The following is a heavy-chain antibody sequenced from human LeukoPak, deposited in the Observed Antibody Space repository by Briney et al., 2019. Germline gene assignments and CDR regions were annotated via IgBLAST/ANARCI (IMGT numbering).Heavy chain of an antibody. CDR2: IRYDGTNK. V-gene: IGHV3-30*02. D-gene: IGHD3-10*02. J-gene: IGHJ6*03. CDR3: ARAGRKSRGVDLVRKKETGYYYYMDV. CDR1: GFTFSSYG. Sequence: GGSLRLSCAASGFTFSSYGMHWVRQAPGKGLEWVAFIRYDGTNKYYADSVKGRFTISRDNAKNSLYLQMNSLRAEDTAVYYCARAGRKSRGVDLVRKKETGYYYYMDVWGKGTTVTVSS.